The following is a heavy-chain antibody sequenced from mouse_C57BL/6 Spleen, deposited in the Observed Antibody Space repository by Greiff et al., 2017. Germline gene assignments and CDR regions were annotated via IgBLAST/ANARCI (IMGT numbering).Heavy chain of an antibody. CDR3: TRGDYYAMDY. V-gene: IGHV5-9-1*02. CDR2: ISSGGDYI. CDR1: GFTFSSYA. Sequence: EVKLVESGEGLVKPGGSLKLSCAASGFTFSSYAMSWVRQTPEQRLGWVAYISSGGDYIYYADTVKGRFTISRKNARNTLYLQMSSLKSEDTAMYYWTRGDYYAMDYWGQGTSVTVSS. J-gene: IGHJ4*01.